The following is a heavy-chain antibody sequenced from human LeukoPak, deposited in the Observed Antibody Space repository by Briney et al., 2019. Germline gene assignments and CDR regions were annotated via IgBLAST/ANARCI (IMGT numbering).Heavy chain of an antibody. V-gene: IGHV3-53*01. D-gene: IGHD6-19*01. J-gene: IGHJ6*03. CDR2: IYSGGST. CDR3: ARAQWRTYSYYYMDV. CDR1: GFTVSFNY. Sequence: GGSLSLSCAASGFTVSFNYMSWVRQAPGKGLEWISVIYSGGSTYYADSVKGRFTISRDDSKNTLYLQMNSLRAEDTAIYYCARAQWRTYSYYYMDVWGKGTTVTVSS.